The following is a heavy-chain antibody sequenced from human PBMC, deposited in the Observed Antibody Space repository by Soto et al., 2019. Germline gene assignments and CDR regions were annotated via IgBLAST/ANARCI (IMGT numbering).Heavy chain of an antibody. CDR2: ISGSGDST. D-gene: IGHD6-19*01. CDR1: GFTFSSYA. J-gene: IGHJ1*01. CDR3: AKGVPGIAVAGTGYFQH. V-gene: IGHV3-23*01. Sequence: EVQLLESGGGLVQPGGSLRLSCAASGFTFSSYAMSWVRQAPGKGLEWFSGISGSGDSTYYADSVKGRFTISRDNSKNTLYLQMNGLRAEDTAVYDCAKGVPGIAVAGTGYFQHWGQGTLVTVSS.